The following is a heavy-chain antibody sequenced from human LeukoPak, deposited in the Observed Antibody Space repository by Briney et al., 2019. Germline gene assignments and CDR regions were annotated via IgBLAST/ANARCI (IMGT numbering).Heavy chain of an antibody. CDR1: GVSVSSGSYY. CDR3: ARRIYCSGVSCYWFDP. Sequence: SETLSLTCTVSGVSVSSGSYYWSWIRQPPGKGLEWIGNIYYSGSTNYNPSLKSRVTMSVDTSKNQFSLKLSSVAAADTAVYYCARRIYCSGVSCYWFDPWGQGTLVTVSS. J-gene: IGHJ5*02. V-gene: IGHV4-61*01. CDR2: IYYSGST. D-gene: IGHD2-15*01.